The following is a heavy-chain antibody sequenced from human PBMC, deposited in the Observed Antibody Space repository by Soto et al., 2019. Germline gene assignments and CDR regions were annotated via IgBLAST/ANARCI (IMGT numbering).Heavy chain of an antibody. J-gene: IGHJ6*03. Sequence: SLRLSCAASGFTFSSYSMNWVRQAPGKGLEWVSSISSSSSYIYYADSVKGRFTISRDNAKNSLYLQMNSLRAEDTAVYYCARAPIAEPPYYCYYYMDVWGKGTTVTVSS. V-gene: IGHV3-21*01. CDR3: ARAPIAEPPYYCYYYMDV. D-gene: IGHD6-13*01. CDR1: GFTFSSYS. CDR2: ISSSSSYI.